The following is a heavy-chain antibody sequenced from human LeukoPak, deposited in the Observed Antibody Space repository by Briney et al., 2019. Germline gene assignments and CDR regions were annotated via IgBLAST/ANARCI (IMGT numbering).Heavy chain of an antibody. CDR1: GYTFTSYY. D-gene: IGHD2-15*01. Sequence: ASVKVSCKASGYTFTSYYMHWVRQAPGQGLEWMGIINPSGGSTSYAQKFQGRVTMTRDTSTSTVYMELSSLRSEDTAVYYCARTLYSSGGSCYSGFDYWGQGTLVTVSS. CDR2: INPSGGST. CDR3: ARTLYSSGGSCYSGFDY. V-gene: IGHV1-46*01. J-gene: IGHJ4*02.